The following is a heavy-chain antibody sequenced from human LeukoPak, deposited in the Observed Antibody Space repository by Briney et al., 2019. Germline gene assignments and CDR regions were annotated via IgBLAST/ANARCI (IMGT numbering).Heavy chain of an antibody. CDR3: ASPTPQYSGYDWGAFDI. J-gene: IGHJ3*02. Sequence: GGSLRLSCAASGFTFSSYAMHWVRQAPGKGLEWVAVISYDGSNKYYADSVKGRFTISRDNSKNTLYLQVNSLRAEDTAVYYCASPTPQYSGYDWGAFDIWGQGTMVTVSS. CDR2: ISYDGSNK. CDR1: GFTFSSYA. V-gene: IGHV3-30*04. D-gene: IGHD5-12*01.